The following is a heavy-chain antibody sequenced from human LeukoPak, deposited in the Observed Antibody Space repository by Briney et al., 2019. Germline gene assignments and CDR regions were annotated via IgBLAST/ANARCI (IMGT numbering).Heavy chain of an antibody. J-gene: IGHJ4*02. CDR2: INPSGGST. Sequence: ASVKVSCKASGYTFTSYYMHWVRQAPGQGLEWMGLINPSGGSTSYAQKFQGRVTMTRDTSTSTVYMELSSLRSEDTAVYYCARDQDSSGYSPSFDYWGQGTLVTVSS. D-gene: IGHD3-22*01. CDR3: ARDQDSSGYSPSFDY. CDR1: GYTFTSYY. V-gene: IGHV1-46*01.